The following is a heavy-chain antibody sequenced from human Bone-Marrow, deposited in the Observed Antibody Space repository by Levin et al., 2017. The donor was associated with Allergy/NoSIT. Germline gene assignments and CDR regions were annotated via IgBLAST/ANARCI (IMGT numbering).Heavy chain of an antibody. D-gene: IGHD3-9*01. CDR3: VRAGRYDY. V-gene: IGHV4-39*07. J-gene: IGHJ4*02. CDR1: GYSISGNTYY. Sequence: PSETLSLTCTVSGYSISGNTYYWGWIRQPPGKGLEWIGSINHSGSTYYNPSLQSRVTISVDTSKNQFSLKLTSVTAADTAVYYCVRAGRYDYWSQGTLVTVSS. CDR2: INHSGST.